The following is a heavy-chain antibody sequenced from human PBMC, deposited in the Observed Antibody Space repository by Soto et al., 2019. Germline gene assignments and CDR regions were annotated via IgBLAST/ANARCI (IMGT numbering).Heavy chain of an antibody. CDR1: GYTFTSYD. V-gene: IGHV1-8*01. CDR2: MNPNSGNT. CDR3: ASGDYDFLRGPNYYYYDIDV. J-gene: IGHJ6*02. D-gene: IGHD3-3*01. Sequence: ASVKVSCKASGYTFTSYDINWVRQATGQGLEWMGWMNPNSGNTGYAQKFQGRVTMTRNTSISTAYMELSSLRSEDTAVYYCASGDYDFLRGPNYYYYDIDVWGQGTPVTVSS.